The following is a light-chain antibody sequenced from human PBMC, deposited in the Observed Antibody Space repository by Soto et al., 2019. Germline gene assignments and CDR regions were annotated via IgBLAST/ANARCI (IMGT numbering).Light chain of an antibody. V-gene: IGKV3-20*01. CDR2: GAS. J-gene: IGKJ3*01. Sequence: IVLTQSPGTLSLSPGERATLTCRASQSVTSSYLAWYQQKPGQAPRLLMYGASSRATGIPDRFSGSGSGTDFTLTISRLEPEDFAVYYCHQYSSSPLTFGPGTKVDIK. CDR3: HQYSSSPLT. CDR1: QSVTSSY.